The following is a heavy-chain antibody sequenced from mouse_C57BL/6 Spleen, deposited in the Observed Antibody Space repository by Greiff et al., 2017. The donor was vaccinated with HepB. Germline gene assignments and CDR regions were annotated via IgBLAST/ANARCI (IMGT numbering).Heavy chain of an antibody. D-gene: IGHD2-4*01. CDR3: ASPLYYDYDVYYAMDY. J-gene: IGHJ4*01. CDR2: IHPNSGST. V-gene: IGHV1-64*01. CDR1: GYTFTSYW. Sequence: QVQLQQPGAELVKPGASVKLSCKASGYTFTSYWMHWVKQRPGQGLEWIGMIHPNSGSTNYNEKFKSKATLTVDKSSSTAYMQLSSLTSEDSAVYYFASPLYYDYDVYYAMDYWGQGTSVTVSS.